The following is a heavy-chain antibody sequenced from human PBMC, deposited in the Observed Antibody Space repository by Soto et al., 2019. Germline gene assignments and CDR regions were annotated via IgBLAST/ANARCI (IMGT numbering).Heavy chain of an antibody. CDR3: ARERGARITFGGVIVPPDGFDI. CDR2: IWYDGSNK. Sequence: QVQLVESGGGVVQPGRSLRLSCAASGFTFSSYGMHWVRQAPGKGLEWVAVIWYDGSNKYYADSVKGRFTISRDNSKNTLYLQMNSLRAEDTAVYYCARERGARITFGGVIVPPDGFDIWGQGTMVTVSS. J-gene: IGHJ3*02. CDR1: GFTFSSYG. V-gene: IGHV3-33*01. D-gene: IGHD3-16*02.